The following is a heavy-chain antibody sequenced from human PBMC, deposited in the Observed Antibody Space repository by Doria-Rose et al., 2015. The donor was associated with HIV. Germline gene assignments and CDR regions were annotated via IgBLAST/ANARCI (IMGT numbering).Heavy chain of an antibody. CDR3: ARIKSSRWYHKYYFDF. CDR2: MFSDDER. CDR1: GVSLSSPGMG. V-gene: IGHV2-26*01. D-gene: IGHD6-13*01. Sequence: SGPVLVKPTETLTLTCTVSGVSLSSPGMGVSWIRQPPGKALEWLANMFSDDERSYKTSLTSRLTISRGTSKSQVVLTMTDMDPVDTATYYCARIKSSRWYHKYYFDFWGQGTLVIVSA. J-gene: IGHJ4*02.